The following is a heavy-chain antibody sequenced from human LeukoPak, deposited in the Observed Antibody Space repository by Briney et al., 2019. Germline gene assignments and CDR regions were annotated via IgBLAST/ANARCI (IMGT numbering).Heavy chain of an antibody. CDR1: RFYFSTYD. V-gene: IGHV3-48*03. Sequence: GGSLRLSCTASRFYFSTYDMNWVRQVPGKGLEWVSYIDSSASTTYYAGSVQGRFTISRDNAKNSLYLQMRSLRVEDTAFYYCASAHGGSGYDRPFDYWGQGTLVTVSS. CDR2: IDSSASTT. J-gene: IGHJ4*02. D-gene: IGHD5-12*01. CDR3: ASAHGGSGYDRPFDY.